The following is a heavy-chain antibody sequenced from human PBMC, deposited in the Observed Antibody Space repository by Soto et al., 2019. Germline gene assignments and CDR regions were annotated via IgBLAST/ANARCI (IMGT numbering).Heavy chain of an antibody. CDR1: GFTFSSYW. J-gene: IGHJ3*02. CDR3: ARGQRWLAADSAFDI. CDR2: IKSDRSST. Sequence: EVQLVESGGGLVQPGGSLRLSCAASGFTFSSYWMHWVRQAPGKGLVWVSHIKSDRSSTRYADSVKGRFTISRDNAKNTLYLQMNSLRAEDTAVYYCARGQRWLAADSAFDIWGQGTMVTVSS. V-gene: IGHV3-74*01. D-gene: IGHD6-19*01.